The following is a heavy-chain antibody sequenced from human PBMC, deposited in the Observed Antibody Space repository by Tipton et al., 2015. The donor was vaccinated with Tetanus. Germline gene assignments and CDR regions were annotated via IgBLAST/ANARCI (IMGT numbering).Heavy chain of an antibody. D-gene: IGHD5-24*01. V-gene: IGHV4-34*01. CDR1: GESFSDYY. CDR3: GRGTDAYKSGNY. Sequence: TLSLTCAVYGESFSDYYWSWIRQPPGKGLEWIGEIHPSGITDYNPSLKSRVIISVDTSKNQFSLKLSSVTAADSALYFCGRGTDAYKSGNYWGQGTRVTVSS. CDR2: IHPSGIT. J-gene: IGHJ4*01.